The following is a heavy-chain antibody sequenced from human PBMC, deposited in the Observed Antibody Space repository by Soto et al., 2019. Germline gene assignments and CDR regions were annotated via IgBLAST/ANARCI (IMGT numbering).Heavy chain of an antibody. D-gene: IGHD3-10*01. CDR3: ARDKRYYGSGVGSGYYGMDV. CDR1: GYSVSSNSAA. Sequence: SQTLSLTCVISGYSVSSNSAAWNWIRQSPSRGLEWLGRTYYRSKWYNDYAVSVKSRITINPDTSKNQFSLQLNSVTPEDTAVYYCARDKRYYGSGVGSGYYGMDVWGQGTTVTVSS. V-gene: IGHV6-1*01. CDR2: TYYRSKWYN. J-gene: IGHJ6*02.